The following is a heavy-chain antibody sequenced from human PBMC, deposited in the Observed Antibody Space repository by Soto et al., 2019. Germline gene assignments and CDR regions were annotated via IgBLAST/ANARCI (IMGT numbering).Heavy chain of an antibody. CDR2: IVVGSGNT. J-gene: IGHJ4*02. CDR3: ARARLSGNIDY. Sequence: SVKVSCKASGFTFTNSAVQWVRQARGQRLEWIGWIVVGSGNTNYAQKFQERVTITRDMSTSTAYMELSSLRSEDTAVYYCARARLSGNIDYWGQGTLVTVSS. V-gene: IGHV1-58*01. D-gene: IGHD6-19*01. CDR1: GFTFTNSA.